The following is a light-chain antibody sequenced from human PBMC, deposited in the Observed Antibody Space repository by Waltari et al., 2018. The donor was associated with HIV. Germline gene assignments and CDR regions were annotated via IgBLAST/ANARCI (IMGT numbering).Light chain of an antibody. J-gene: IGLJ2*01. CDR3: AAWDDSRNAHVV. CDR1: HSTIGRNS. Sequence: QSVLTQPPSPSVTPGQWVTTACSGSHSTIGRNSVTWYQQPPGTAPTLLIYSSNQRPLGVPDRFSGSKSGTSASLAISGLQSEDEADYYCAAWDDSRNAHVVFGGGTKLTVL. CDR2: SSN. V-gene: IGLV1-44*01.